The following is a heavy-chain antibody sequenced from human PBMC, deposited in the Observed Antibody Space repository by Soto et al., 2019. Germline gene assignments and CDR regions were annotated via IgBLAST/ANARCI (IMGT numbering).Heavy chain of an antibody. CDR1: GFIPSSYA. V-gene: IGHV3-23*01. J-gene: IGHJ4*02. D-gene: IGHD6-13*01. CDR2: ISGSGGAT. CDR3: AKDAIMVSSSFNYFDF. Sequence: GGSLRLSCVVSGFIPSSYAMSWVRQAPGKGLEWVSGISGSGGATSYADSVKGRFTISRDNSKNTLYLQMNSLSAEDAAIYYCAKDAIMVSSSFNYFDFWGEGALVTVSS.